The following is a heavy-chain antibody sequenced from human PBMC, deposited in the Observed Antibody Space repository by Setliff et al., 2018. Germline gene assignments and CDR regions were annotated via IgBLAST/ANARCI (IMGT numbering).Heavy chain of an antibody. V-gene: IGHV4-39*07. D-gene: IGHD3-3*01. J-gene: IGHJ4*02. Sequence: SETLSLTCTVSGGSISSSSYYWGWIRQPPGKGLEWIGSIYCSGSTYYNPSLKSRVTISVDTSKNQFSLKLSSVTAADTAVYYCARRSTYYNFWSGYWDYWGQGTLVTVSS. CDR2: IYCSGST. CDR1: GGSISSSSYY. CDR3: ARRSTYYNFWSGYWDY.